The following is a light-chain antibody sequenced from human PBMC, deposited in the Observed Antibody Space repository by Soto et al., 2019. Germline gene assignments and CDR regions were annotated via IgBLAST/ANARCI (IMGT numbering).Light chain of an antibody. Sequence: QSALTQPASVSGSPGQSITISCAGSSSDVGGYNYVSWYQHHPGKAPKLIIYEVSNRPIGVSNRFSGSKSGNTASLTISGLQADDEADYYCGSYTNTNTRVFGGGTKVTVL. CDR2: EVS. V-gene: IGLV2-14*01. CDR1: SSDVGGYNY. CDR3: GSYTNTNTRV. J-gene: IGLJ3*02.